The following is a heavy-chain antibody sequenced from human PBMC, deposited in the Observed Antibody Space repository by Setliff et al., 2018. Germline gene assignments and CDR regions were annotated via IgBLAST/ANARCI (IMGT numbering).Heavy chain of an antibody. D-gene: IGHD3-22*01. CDR3: ARAHTWSLPNDNSGYPGWFDP. V-gene: IGHV4-38-2*01. J-gene: IGHJ5*02. CDR1: GFSTSSGYY. Sequence: SETLSLTCAVSGFSTSSGYYWGWIRQPPGKGLEWIVNIHHSGKAYYNPSLKSRVTMSVDTFKNHVSLKLSSVTAADTAVYYCARAHTWSLPNDNSGYPGWFDPWGQGTLVTVSS. CDR2: IHHSGKA.